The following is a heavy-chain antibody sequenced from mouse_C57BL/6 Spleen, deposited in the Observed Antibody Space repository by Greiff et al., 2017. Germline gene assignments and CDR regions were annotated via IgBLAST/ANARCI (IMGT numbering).Heavy chain of an antibody. Sequence: EVQLQQSGPVLVKPGASVKMSCKASGYTFTDYYMNWVKQSHGKSLEWIGVINPYNGGTSYNQKFKGKATLTVDKSSSTAYMELNSLTSEDSAVYYCASIYYYGSGLAYWGQGTLVTVSA. CDR2: INPYNGGT. J-gene: IGHJ3*01. V-gene: IGHV1-19*01. D-gene: IGHD1-1*01. CDR3: ASIYYYGSGLAY. CDR1: GYTFTDYY.